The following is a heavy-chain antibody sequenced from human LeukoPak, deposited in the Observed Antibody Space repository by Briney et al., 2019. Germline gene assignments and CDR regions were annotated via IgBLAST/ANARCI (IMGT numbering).Heavy chain of an antibody. CDR3: ARVRGSAWYRFDY. CDR2: SHYSGST. J-gene: IGHJ4*02. Sequence: PSETLSLTCTVSGDSISSVSYYWGWIRQPPGKGLEWIGSSHYSGSTYYNPSLKSRVTISVDTSKNQFSLELTSVTAADTAVYYCARVRGSAWYRFDYWGQGTLVTVSS. V-gene: IGHV4-39*01. D-gene: IGHD6-19*01. CDR1: GDSISSVSYY.